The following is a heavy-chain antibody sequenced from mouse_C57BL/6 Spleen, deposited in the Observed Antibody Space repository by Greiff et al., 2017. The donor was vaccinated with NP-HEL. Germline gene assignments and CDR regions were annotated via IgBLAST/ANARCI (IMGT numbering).Heavy chain of an antibody. D-gene: IGHD1-1*01. CDR1: GYAFSSSW. CDR3: ARKYYCSSYDYFDY. J-gene: IGHJ2*01. V-gene: IGHV1-82*01. CDR2: IYPGDGDT. Sequence: VQLQQSGPELVKPGASVKISCKASGYAFSSSWMNWVKQRPGKGLEWIGRIYPGDGDTNYNGKFKGKATLTADKSSSTAYMQLSSLTSEDSAVYFCARKYYCSSYDYFDYWGQGTTLTVSS.